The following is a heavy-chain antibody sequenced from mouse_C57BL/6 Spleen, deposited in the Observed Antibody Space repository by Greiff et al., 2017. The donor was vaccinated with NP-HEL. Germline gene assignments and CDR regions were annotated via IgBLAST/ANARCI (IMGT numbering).Heavy chain of an antibody. CDR2: ISSGSSTI. D-gene: IGHD2-3*01. J-gene: IGHJ4*01. CDR3: ARGGWYYYAMDY. Sequence: EVMLVESGGGLVKPGGSLKLSCAASGFTFSDYGMHWVRQAPEKGLEWVAYISSGSSTIYYADTVKGRFTISSDNAKNTLFLQMTSLRSEDTAMYYCARGGWYYYAMDYWGQGTSVTVSS. CDR1: GFTFSDYG. V-gene: IGHV5-17*01.